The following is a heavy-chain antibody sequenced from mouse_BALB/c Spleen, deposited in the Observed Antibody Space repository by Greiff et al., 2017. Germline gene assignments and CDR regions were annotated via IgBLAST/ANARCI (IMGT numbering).Heavy chain of an antibody. V-gene: IGHV5-17*02. Sequence: EVKLMESGGGLVQPGGSRKLSCAASGFTFSSFGMHWVRQAPEKGLEWVAYISSGSSTIYYADTVKGRFTISRDNPKNTLFLQMTSLRSEDTAMYYCARYGQNYAMDYWGQGTSVTVSS. J-gene: IGHJ4*01. CDR2: ISSGSSTI. D-gene: IGHD1-2*01. CDR1: GFTFSSFG. CDR3: ARYGQNYAMDY.